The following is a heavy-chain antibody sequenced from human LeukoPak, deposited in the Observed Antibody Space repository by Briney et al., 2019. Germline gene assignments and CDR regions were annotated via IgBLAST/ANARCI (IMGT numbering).Heavy chain of an antibody. CDR2: ISGSGGST. D-gene: IGHD5-18*01. V-gene: IGHV3-23*01. J-gene: IGHJ4*02. Sequence: PGGSLRLSCAASGFTFSSYAMSWVRQAPGKGLEWVSAISGSGGSTYYADSVKGRFTISKDNSKNTLYLQMNSLRAEDTAVYYCAKSRGYSYGYFDYWGQGTLVTVSS. CDR1: GFTFSSYA. CDR3: AKSRGYSYGYFDY.